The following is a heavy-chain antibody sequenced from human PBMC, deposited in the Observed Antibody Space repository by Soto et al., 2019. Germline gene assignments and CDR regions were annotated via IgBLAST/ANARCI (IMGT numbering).Heavy chain of an antibody. J-gene: IGHJ4*02. Sequence: EVQLVESGGGLVKPGGSLRLSCAASGFTFRSYSMNWVRQAPGKGLEWVSSISSSSSSIHYTASVKGRFTVSRDNAENSLYMQMDSLRAEDTGLYYCARVVPGYTDVLEYWGQGPLVSVSS. D-gene: IGHD5-18*01. CDR1: GFTFRSYS. CDR3: ARVVPGYTDVLEY. V-gene: IGHV3-21*06. CDR2: ISSSSSSI.